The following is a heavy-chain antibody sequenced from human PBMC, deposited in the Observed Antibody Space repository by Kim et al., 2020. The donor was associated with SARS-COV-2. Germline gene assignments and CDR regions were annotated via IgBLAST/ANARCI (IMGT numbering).Heavy chain of an antibody. Sequence: SETLSLTCAVYGGSFSGYYWSWIRQPPGKGLEWIGEINHSGSTNYNPSLKSRVTISVDTSKNQFSLKLSSVTAADTAVYYCARASMLGYCSGGSCSGGAIDYWGQGTLVTVSS. CDR1: GGSFSGYY. D-gene: IGHD2-15*01. J-gene: IGHJ4*02. V-gene: IGHV4-34*01. CDR3: ARASMLGYCSGGSCSGGAIDY. CDR2: INHSGST.